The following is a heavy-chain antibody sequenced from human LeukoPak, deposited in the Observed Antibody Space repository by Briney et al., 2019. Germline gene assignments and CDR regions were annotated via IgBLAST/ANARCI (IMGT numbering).Heavy chain of an antibody. CDR3: AGDYYDSSGYQTYY. D-gene: IGHD3-22*01. J-gene: IGHJ4*02. CDR2: IYYSGST. Sequence: PSQTLSLTCTVSGGSISSGGYYWSWIRQHPGKGLEWIGYIYYSGSTHYNPSLKSRVTISVDTSKNQFPLKLSSVTAADTAVYYCAGDYYDSSGYQTYYWGQGTLVTVSS. CDR1: GGSISSGGYY. V-gene: IGHV4-31*03.